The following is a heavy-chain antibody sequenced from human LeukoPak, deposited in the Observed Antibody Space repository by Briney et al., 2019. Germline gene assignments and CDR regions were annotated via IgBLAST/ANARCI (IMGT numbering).Heavy chain of an antibody. J-gene: IGHJ4*02. CDR1: GGSFSGYY. CDR2: INHSGST. V-gene: IGHV4-34*01. D-gene: IGHD5-18*01. Sequence: SETLSLTCAVYGGSFSGYYWSWIRQPPGKGLEWIGEINHSGSTNYNPSLKSRVTISVDTSKNQFSLKLSSVTAADTAVYYCARRRGYSYGYFDYWGQGTLVTVSS. CDR3: ARRRGYSYGYFDY.